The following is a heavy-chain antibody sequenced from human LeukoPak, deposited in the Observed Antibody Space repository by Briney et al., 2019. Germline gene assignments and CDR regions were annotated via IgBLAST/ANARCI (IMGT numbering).Heavy chain of an antibody. CDR2: INPKSGGT. Sequence: GASVKVSCKASGYTFTAYYMHWVRQAPGQGLEWMGWINPKSGGTNCAQKFQGRVTMTRDTSISTAYMELSRLRSDDTAVYYCARSGMVTDFDYWGQGTLVTVSS. V-gene: IGHV1-2*02. CDR1: GYTFTAYY. D-gene: IGHD5-18*01. J-gene: IGHJ4*02. CDR3: ARSGMVTDFDY.